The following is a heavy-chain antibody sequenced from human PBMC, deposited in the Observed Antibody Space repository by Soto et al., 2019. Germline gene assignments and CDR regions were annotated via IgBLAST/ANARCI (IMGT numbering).Heavy chain of an antibody. J-gene: IGHJ5*02. CDR3: AKDHDPHITGPSDL. CDR1: RFTFSTYG. CDR2: ISYDGSNK. Sequence: GGSLRLSCAASRFTFSTYGMHWVRQAPGKGLEWVSFISYDGSNKYYADSVKGRFTISRDNSKNTLYLQMNSLRVEDTAVFYCAKDHDPHITGPSDLWGQGTLVTAPQ. V-gene: IGHV3-30*18. D-gene: IGHD1-20*01.